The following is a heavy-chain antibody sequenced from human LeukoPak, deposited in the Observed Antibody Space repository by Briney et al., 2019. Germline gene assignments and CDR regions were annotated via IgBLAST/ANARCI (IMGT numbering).Heavy chain of an antibody. CDR1: GFTISTYW. CDR2: TNQEGSEK. J-gene: IGHJ4*02. D-gene: IGHD5-12*01. Sequence: GGPLRLSCAASGFTISTYWMSWVRQAPGKGLEWVANTNQEGSEKYYVDSVKGRFTISKDNAKNSLYLQMNSLRAEDTAVYYCARDPKWLDYWGQGTLVTVSS. CDR3: ARDPKWLDY. V-gene: IGHV3-7*01.